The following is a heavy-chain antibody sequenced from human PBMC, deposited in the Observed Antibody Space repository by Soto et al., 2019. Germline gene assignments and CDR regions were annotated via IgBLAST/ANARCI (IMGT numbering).Heavy chain of an antibody. D-gene: IGHD6-19*01. CDR2: ITSDGRRT. Sequence: GGSLRLSCAASGFKFSSYWMHWVRQVPGKGLMWVSHITSDGRRTTYADSVKGRITISRDNAKNTLYLQMNSLRAEDTAAYYCTKARGYNSGWFDYWGQGTLVTVSS. J-gene: IGHJ4*02. CDR1: GFKFSSYW. V-gene: IGHV3-74*01. CDR3: TKARGYNSGWFDY.